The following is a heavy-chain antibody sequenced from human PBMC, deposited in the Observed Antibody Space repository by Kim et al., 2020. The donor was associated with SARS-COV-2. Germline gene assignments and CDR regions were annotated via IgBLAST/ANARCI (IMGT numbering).Heavy chain of an antibody. V-gene: IGHV3-20*01. Sequence: GGSLRLSCAASGFTFDDYGMSWVRQAPGKGLEWVSGINWNGGSTGYADSVKGRFTISRDNAKNSLYLQMNSLRAEDTALYHCARDRVGWELLAGQNWFDPWGQGTLVTVSS. CDR2: INWNGGST. J-gene: IGHJ5*02. CDR1: GFTFDDYG. D-gene: IGHD1-26*01. CDR3: ARDRVGWELLAGQNWFDP.